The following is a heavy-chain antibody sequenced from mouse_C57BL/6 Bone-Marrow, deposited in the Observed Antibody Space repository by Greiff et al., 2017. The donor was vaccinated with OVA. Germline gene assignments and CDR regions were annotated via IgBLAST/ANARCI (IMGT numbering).Heavy chain of an antibody. V-gene: IGHV5-2*01. CDR3: ARQDDYYAMDY. Sequence: EVKLVESGGGLVQPGESLKLSCESNEYEFPSHDMSWVRKTPEKRLELVAALNSDGGSSYYPDTMARRFIISRDNTKKTLYLQMSSLRSEDTALYYCARQDDYYAMDYWGQGTSVTVSS. CDR2: LNSDGGSS. CDR1: EYEFPSHD. J-gene: IGHJ4*01.